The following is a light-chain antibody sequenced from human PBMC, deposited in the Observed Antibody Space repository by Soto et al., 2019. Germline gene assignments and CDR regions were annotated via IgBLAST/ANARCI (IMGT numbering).Light chain of an antibody. CDR3: ASWDDSLNGPV. Sequence: QSMVTQPPSASGTPGQRVTISCSGSSSNIGSNFVSWYQRLPGTAPKLLIYSINQRPSGVPDRFSGSESGTSASLAISGLQSEDEADYFCASWDDSLNGPVFGGGTKLTVL. CDR1: SSNIGSNF. V-gene: IGLV1-44*01. J-gene: IGLJ3*02. CDR2: SIN.